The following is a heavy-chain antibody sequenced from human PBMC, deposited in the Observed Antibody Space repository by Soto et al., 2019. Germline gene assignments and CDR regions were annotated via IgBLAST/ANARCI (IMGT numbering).Heavy chain of an antibody. Sequence: QVQLQESCPGLVKPSETLSLTCTVSGGSVSSGSYYWSWIRQPPGKGLEWIGYIYYSGSTNYNPSLKSRVTISVDTSKNQFSLKLSSVTAADTAVYYCARVGDSSGPPEWDPFDIWGQGTMVTVSS. CDR2: IYYSGST. J-gene: IGHJ3*02. D-gene: IGHD3-22*01. CDR3: ARVGDSSGPPEWDPFDI. V-gene: IGHV4-61*01. CDR1: GGSVSSGSYY.